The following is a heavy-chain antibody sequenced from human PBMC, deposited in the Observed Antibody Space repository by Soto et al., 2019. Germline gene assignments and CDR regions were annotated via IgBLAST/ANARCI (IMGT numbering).Heavy chain of an antibody. V-gene: IGHV4-59*08. CDR2: IYYSGST. CDR3: ARHGDIVVVVGYMAV. CDR1: GGSISSCY. J-gene: IGHJ6*03. D-gene: IGHD2-15*01. Sequence: PSETLSLTCTVSGGSISSCYWSWIRLPPGKGLEWIGSIYYSGSTYYNPSLKSRVTISVDTSKNQFSLKLSSVTAADTAVYYCARHGDIVVVVGYMAVWGKGTTVTVSS.